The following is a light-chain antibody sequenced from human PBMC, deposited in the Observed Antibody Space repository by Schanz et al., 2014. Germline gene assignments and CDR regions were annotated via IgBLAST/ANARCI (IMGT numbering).Light chain of an antibody. J-gene: IGLJ2*01. Sequence: QSVLTQPASVSGSPGQSITISCTGTSSDVGGYNSVSWYQQHPCKAPKLMIYDVSNRPSGVSNRFSGSKSGDTASLSISGLQCEDEADYYCASWDDTLSGPVFGGGTKLTVL. CDR2: DVS. V-gene: IGLV2-14*01. CDR1: SSDVGGYNS. CDR3: ASWDDTLSGPV.